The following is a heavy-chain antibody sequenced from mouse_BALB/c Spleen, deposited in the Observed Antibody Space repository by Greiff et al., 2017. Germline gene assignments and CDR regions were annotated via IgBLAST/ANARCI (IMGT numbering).Heavy chain of an antibody. J-gene: IGHJ3*01. CDR3: ARDEMGAWFAY. CDR1: GYSITSGYY. D-gene: IGHD2-3*01. Sequence: EVKLMESGPGLVKPSQSLSLTCSVTGYSITSGYYWNWIRQFPGNKLEWMGYISYDGSNNYNPSLKNRISITRDTSKNQFFLKLNSVTTEDTATYYCARDEMGAWFAYWGQGTLVTVSA. V-gene: IGHV3-6*02. CDR2: ISYDGSN.